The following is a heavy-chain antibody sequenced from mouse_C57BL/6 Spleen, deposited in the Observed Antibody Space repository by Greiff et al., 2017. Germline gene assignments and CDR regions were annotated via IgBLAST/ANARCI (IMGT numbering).Heavy chain of an antibody. J-gene: IGHJ2*01. D-gene: IGHD3-2*02. V-gene: IGHV3-6*01. CDR2: ISYDGSN. CDR3: ARGGSSGNGDYFDY. Sequence: EVQLQEPGPGLVKPSQSLTLTCSVTGYSITSGYYWNWIRQFPGNNLEWMGYISYDGSNNYNPYLKNRIPITRDTSKNQFFLKLHSVTTEDTATYYCARGGSSGNGDYFDYWGQGTTRTVSS. CDR1: GYSITSGYY.